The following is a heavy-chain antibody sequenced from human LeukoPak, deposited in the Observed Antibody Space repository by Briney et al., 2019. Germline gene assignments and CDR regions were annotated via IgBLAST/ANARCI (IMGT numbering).Heavy chain of an antibody. CDR1: GGSISSYS. CDR3: ARGAGKYYFHGMDV. CDR2: VYTSGRT. V-gene: IGHV4-4*07. J-gene: IGHJ6*02. Sequence: SETLSLTCTVSGGSISSYSWSWIRQPAGKGLEWIGRVYTSGRTNYNPSLKSRVTMSVDTSKNQFSLKLISVTAADTAVYYCARGAGKYYFHGMDVWGQGTTVTVSS.